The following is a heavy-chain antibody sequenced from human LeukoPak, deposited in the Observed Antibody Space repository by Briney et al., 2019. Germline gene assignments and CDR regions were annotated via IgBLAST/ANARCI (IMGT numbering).Heavy chain of an antibody. J-gene: IGHJ5*02. CDR3: TKLGNHWADGDYWADGS. D-gene: IGHD5-24*01. Sequence: PGGSLRLTCTTSGFTFRNYGMTWVRQAPGKGLEWVSYISSSSTILYADSVKGRFTISRDDAKNSLDLQMYSLRDEDTAMYYCTKLGNHWADGDYWADGSWGQGTLVTVSS. V-gene: IGHV3-48*02. CDR1: GFTFRNYG. CDR2: ISSSSTI.